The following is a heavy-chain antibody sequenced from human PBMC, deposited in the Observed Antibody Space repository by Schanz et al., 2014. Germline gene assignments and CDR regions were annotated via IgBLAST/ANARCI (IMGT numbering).Heavy chain of an antibody. CDR2: ISWNSGSI. CDR1: GFTFEDYA. D-gene: IGHD3-16*01. V-gene: IGHV3-9*01. Sequence: EVQLVESGGGLVQPGGSLRLSCAASGFTFEDYAMHWVRQVPGKGLEWVSGISWNSGSIGYADSVKGRFTISRDDAKNSLYLQMNSLRAEDTALYYCAKDRQNRVNRVGYYYGMDVWGQGTTVTVSS. CDR3: AKDRQNRVNRVGYYYGMDV. J-gene: IGHJ6*02.